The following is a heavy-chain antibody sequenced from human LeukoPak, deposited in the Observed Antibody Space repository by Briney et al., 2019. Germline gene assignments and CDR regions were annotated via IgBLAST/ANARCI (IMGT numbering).Heavy chain of an antibody. CDR1: GYTFTGYY. CDR3: ARDHFTGYSSSWYPNWFDP. CDR2: INPNSGGT. V-gene: IGHV1-2*02. J-gene: IGHJ5*02. Sequence: ASVKVSCKASGYTFTGYYMHWVRQAPGQGLEWMGWINPNSGGTNYAQKFQGRVTMTRDTSISTAYMELSRLRPDDTAVYYCARDHFTGYSSSWYPNWFDPWGQGTLVTVSS. D-gene: IGHD6-13*01.